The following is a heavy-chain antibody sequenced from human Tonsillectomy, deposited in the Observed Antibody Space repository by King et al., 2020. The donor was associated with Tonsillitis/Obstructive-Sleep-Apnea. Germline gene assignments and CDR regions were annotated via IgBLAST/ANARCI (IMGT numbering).Heavy chain of an antibody. V-gene: IGHV4-34*01. Sequence: VQLQQWGAGLLKPSETLSLTCAVYGGSFSGYYWSWIRQPPGKGLEWIGEINHSGSTNYNPSLKSRVTISVDTSKNQFSLKLSSVTAADTAVYYCARVGYCSGGSCYNPERYFDYWGQGTLVTVSS. D-gene: IGHD2-15*01. J-gene: IGHJ4*02. CDR2: INHSGST. CDR1: GGSFSGYY. CDR3: ARVGYCSGGSCYNPERYFDY.